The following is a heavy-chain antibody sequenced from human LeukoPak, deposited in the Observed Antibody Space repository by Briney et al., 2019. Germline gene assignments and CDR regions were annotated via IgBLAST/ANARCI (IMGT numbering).Heavy chain of an antibody. Sequence: GGSLRLSCEASGFSFSSYNMDWVRQTPGRGLEWVAVISYDGSNKYYADSVKGRFTISRDNSKNTLYLQMNSLRAEDTAVYYCARDYTARYYDSSGYPHYWGQGTLVTVSS. J-gene: IGHJ4*02. CDR1: GFSFSSYN. CDR2: ISYDGSNK. CDR3: ARDYTARYYDSSGYPHY. D-gene: IGHD3-22*01. V-gene: IGHV3-30*04.